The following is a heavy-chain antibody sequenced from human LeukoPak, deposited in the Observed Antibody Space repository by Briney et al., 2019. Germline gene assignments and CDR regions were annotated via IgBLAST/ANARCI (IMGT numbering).Heavy chain of an antibody. J-gene: IGHJ6*03. CDR3: AKDERLDSSGSQDGYYYYMDV. CDR2: ISWDGGST. Sequence: PGGFLRPSCAASGFTFDDYAMHWVRQAPGKGLEWVSLISWDGGSTYYADSVKGRFTISRDNSKNSLYLQMNSPRAEDTALYYCAKDERLDSSGSQDGYYYYMDVWGKGTTVTVSS. CDR1: GFTFDDYA. D-gene: IGHD6-19*01. V-gene: IGHV3-43D*04.